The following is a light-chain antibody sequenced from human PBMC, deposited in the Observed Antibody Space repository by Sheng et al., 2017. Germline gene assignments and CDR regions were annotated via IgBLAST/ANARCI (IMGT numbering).Light chain of an antibody. CDR2: GAS. Sequence: EIVLTQSPGTLSLSPGERATLSCRASQSVSSSYLAWYQQKPGQAPRPVIYGASRRATGIPDRFSASGSGTDFTLTISRLEPEDFAVYYCQQYFTSRTFGQGTE. CDR1: QSVSSSY. CDR3: QQYFTSRT. J-gene: IGKJ1*01. V-gene: IGKV3-20*01.